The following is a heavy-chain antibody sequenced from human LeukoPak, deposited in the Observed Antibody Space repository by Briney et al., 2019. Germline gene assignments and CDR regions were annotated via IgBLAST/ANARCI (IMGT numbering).Heavy chain of an antibody. Sequence: SQTLSLTCTVSGGSISSYYWTWIRQPPGKGLEWIAYIYYVGNTNYNPSLKSRVTISVDTSKNQFSLKLSSVTAADTAVYYCARAPYDSNDYYYVGAFDIWGQGTMVTVSS. J-gene: IGHJ3*02. CDR3: ARAPYDSNDYYYVGAFDI. V-gene: IGHV4-59*01. CDR2: IYYVGNT. D-gene: IGHD3-22*01. CDR1: GGSISSYY.